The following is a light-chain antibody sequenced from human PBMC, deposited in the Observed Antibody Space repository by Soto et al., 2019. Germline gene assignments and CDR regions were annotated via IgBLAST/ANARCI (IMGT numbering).Light chain of an antibody. J-gene: IGLJ6*01. CDR1: NIGSKS. CDR3: QVCDSSSDHNV. CDR2: YHI. Sequence: SYELTQPPSVSVAPGKTARITGGGTNIGSKSVHWYQQKPGQAPVLVIYYHIYRPSGIPERFSGSNSGNTATLTISRVEAGDEADYYCQVCDSSSDHNVFGSGTELSVL. V-gene: IGLV3-21*04.